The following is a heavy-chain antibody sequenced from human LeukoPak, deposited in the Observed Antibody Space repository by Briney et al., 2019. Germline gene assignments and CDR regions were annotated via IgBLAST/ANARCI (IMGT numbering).Heavy chain of an antibody. Sequence: SETLSLTCTVSGGSISSDYWSWIRQPAGKGLEWIGRIYTSGSTNYNPSLKSRVTMSVDTSKNQFSLKLSSVTAADTAVYYCARVQWFGDHYYFDYWGQGTLVTVSS. V-gene: IGHV4-4*07. J-gene: IGHJ4*02. D-gene: IGHD3-10*01. CDR3: ARVQWFGDHYYFDY. CDR1: GGSISSDY. CDR2: IYTSGST.